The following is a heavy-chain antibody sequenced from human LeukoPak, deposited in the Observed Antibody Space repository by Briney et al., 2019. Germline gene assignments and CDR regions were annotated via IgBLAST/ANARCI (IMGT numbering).Heavy chain of an antibody. CDR3: AREVGATIALYAFDI. Sequence: GGSLRLSCAASGFTFSSYAMSWVRQAPGKGLEWVANIKQDGSEKYYVDSVKGRFTISRDNAKNSLYLQMNSLRAEDTAVYYCAREVGATIALYAFDIWGQGTMVTVSS. CDR2: IKQDGSEK. CDR1: GFTFSSYA. J-gene: IGHJ3*02. D-gene: IGHD1-26*01. V-gene: IGHV3-7*01.